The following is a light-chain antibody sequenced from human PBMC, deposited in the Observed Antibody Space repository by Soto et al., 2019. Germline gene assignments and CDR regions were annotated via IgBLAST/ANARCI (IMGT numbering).Light chain of an antibody. V-gene: IGKV1-5*01. CDR2: DAS. J-gene: IGKJ1*01. Sequence: EIQMTQSPSTLSASVGDSVTITCRASQSISSWLAWYQQKPGKAPKLLIYDASSLESGVPSRFSGSGSGTEFTLTISSPQPDDFATYYCQQYNSYSWTFGQGTKVDIK. CDR3: QQYNSYSWT. CDR1: QSISSW.